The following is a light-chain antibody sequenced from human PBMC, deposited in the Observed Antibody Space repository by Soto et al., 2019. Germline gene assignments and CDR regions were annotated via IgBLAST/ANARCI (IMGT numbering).Light chain of an antibody. CDR2: DAS. CDR1: QTVRNNY. Sequence: EFVLTQSPGTLSLSPGERATLSCRASQTVRNNYLAWYQQKPGQAPRLLIYDASSRATCMPDGFSGGGPGTDFTLTISRLEPEDFGVYYCQQFSSYQLTFGGGTKVDTK. J-gene: IGKJ4*01. V-gene: IGKV3-20*01. CDR3: QQFSSYQLT.